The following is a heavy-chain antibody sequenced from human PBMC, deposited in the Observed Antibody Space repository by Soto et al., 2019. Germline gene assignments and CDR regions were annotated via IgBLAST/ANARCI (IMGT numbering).Heavy chain of an antibody. CDR1: GGTFSSYA. CDR2: IIPIFGTA. Sequence: SVKVSCKASGGTFSSYAISWVRQAPGQGLEWMGGIIPIFGTANYAQKFQGRVTITADESTSTAYMELSSLRSEDTAVYYCARDKGQWLVRDGWFDPWGQGTLVTVS. V-gene: IGHV1-69*13. CDR3: ARDKGQWLVRDGWFDP. J-gene: IGHJ5*02. D-gene: IGHD6-19*01.